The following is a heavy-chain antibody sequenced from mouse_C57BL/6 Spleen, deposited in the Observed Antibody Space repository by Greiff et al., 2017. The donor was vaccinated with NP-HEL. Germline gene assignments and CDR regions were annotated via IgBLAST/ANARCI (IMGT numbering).Heavy chain of an antibody. J-gene: IGHJ1*03. V-gene: IGHV1-61*01. Sequence: VQLQQPGAELVRPGASVKLSCKASGYTFTSYWMDWVQQRPGQGLEWIGNIHPSDSETHYNQKFKGKATLTVDKSSSTAYMQLSSLTSEDSAVYYCASQDWDWYFGVWGTGTTVTVSA. CDR3: ASQDWDWYFGV. D-gene: IGHD4-1*01. CDR1: GYTFTSYW. CDR2: IHPSDSET.